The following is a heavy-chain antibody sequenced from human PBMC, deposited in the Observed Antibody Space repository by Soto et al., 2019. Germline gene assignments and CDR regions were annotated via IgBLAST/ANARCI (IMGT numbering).Heavy chain of an antibody. V-gene: IGHV3-23*01. J-gene: IGHJ3*02. CDR2: ISGSGGST. Sequence: PGGSLRLSCAASGFTLSSYALSWVRQAPGKGLEWVSAISGSGGSTYYADSVKGRFTLSRDNSKNTLYLQMNSLRAEDTAVYYCAKVLFHLMVRGPHGAFDIWGQGTMVTVSS. CDR1: GFTLSSYA. CDR3: AKVLFHLMVRGPHGAFDI. D-gene: IGHD3-10*01.